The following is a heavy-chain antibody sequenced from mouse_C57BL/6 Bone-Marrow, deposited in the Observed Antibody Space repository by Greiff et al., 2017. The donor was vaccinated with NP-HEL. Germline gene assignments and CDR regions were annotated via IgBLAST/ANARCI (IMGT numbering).Heavy chain of an antibody. CDR2: IYPRSGNT. CDR3: ARFVPGYAMDY. D-gene: IGHD5-1*01. J-gene: IGHJ4*01. CDR1: GYTFTSYG. Sequence: VQLQESGAELARPGASVKLSCKASGYTFTSYGISWVKQRTGQGLEWIGEIYPRSGNTYYNEKFKGKATLTAAKSSSTAYMELRSLTSEDSAVYFCARFVPGYAMDYWGQGTSVTVSS. V-gene: IGHV1-81*01.